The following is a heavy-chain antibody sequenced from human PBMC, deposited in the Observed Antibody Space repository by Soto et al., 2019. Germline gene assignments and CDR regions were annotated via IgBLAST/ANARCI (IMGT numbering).Heavy chain of an antibody. Sequence: ASVKDSCKAAGYTFTSYGISWWRQAPGQGLEWMGWISAYNGNTNYAQKLQGRVTMTTDTSTSTAYMELRSLRSDDTAVYYCARGPRSSSWYYFDYWGQGTLVTVSS. CDR3: ARGPRSSSWYYFDY. J-gene: IGHJ4*02. D-gene: IGHD6-13*01. CDR2: ISAYNGNT. CDR1: GYTFTSYG. V-gene: IGHV1-18*04.